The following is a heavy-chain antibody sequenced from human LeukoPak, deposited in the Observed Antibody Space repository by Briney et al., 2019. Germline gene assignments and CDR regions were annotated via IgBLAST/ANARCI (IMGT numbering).Heavy chain of an antibody. V-gene: IGHV3-23*01. Sequence: GGSLRLSCAGSGFTFSSYAMSWVRQAPGKGLEWVSAISDTGATTYDADSVKGRFTISRDNSRSTLYLQMNSLRAEDTALYYCAIDTSIGRYCTNGVCSPFDYWGQGTLVTVSS. CDR3: AIDTSIGRYCTNGVCSPFDY. D-gene: IGHD2-8*01. J-gene: IGHJ4*02. CDR1: GFTFSSYA. CDR2: ISDTGATT.